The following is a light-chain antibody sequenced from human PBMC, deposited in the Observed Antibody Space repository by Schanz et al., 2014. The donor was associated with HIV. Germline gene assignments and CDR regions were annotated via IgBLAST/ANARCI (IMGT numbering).Light chain of an antibody. V-gene: IGKV1-5*03. CDR3: QQCVTDPYT. Sequence: IQLTQSPSSLSASVGDRVTITCRASQTIGRLLAWYQQKPGRAPKLLIYQASTLETGVPSRFSGSGSGTSFTLTITSLQPDDFATYYCQQCVTDPYTFGQGTKLEIK. CDR1: QTIGRL. CDR2: QAS. J-gene: IGKJ2*01.